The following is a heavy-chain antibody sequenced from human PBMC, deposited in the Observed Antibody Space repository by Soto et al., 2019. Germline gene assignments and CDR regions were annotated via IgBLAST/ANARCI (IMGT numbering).Heavy chain of an antibody. D-gene: IGHD3-16*02. CDR2: IYYSGST. V-gene: IGHV4-30-4*01. CDR3: ARGELSFYFDS. Sequence: QVQLQQSGPGLVKPSQTLSLTCTVSGGSISSGDYYWSWIRQPPGKGLEWIGYIYYSGSTYYNPSLPSRVTMSVDTSKNQFSLNLSSVAAADTSVYYCARGELSFYFDSWGPGTLVTVSS. J-gene: IGHJ4*02. CDR1: GGSISSGDYY.